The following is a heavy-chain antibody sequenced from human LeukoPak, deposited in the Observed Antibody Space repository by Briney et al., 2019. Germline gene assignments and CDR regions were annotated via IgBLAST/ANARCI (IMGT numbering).Heavy chain of an antibody. J-gene: IGHJ3*02. V-gene: IGHV3-23*01. CDR3: AKDRIVVVPAAQRSAFDI. CDR2: TSGSGGST. Sequence: PGGSLRLSCAASGFTFSSYAMSWVRQAPGKGLEWVSATSGSGGSTYYADSVKGRFTISRDNSKNTLYLQMNSLRAEDTAVYYCAKDRIVVVPAAQRSAFDIWGQGTMVTVSS. D-gene: IGHD2-2*01. CDR1: GFTFSSYA.